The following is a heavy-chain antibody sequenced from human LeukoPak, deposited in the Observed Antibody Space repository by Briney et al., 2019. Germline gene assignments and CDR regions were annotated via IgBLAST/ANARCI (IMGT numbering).Heavy chain of an antibody. CDR3: VRDGGAVGNMDY. V-gene: IGHV3-21*05. Sequence: PGGSLRLSCAASGFTFSSYNMDWVRRAPGKGLEWVSYINTGNNYIYYADSVKGRFTISRDNAAKSLYLQMNSLRVEDSAVYYCVRDGGAVGNMDYWGQGTLLTVSS. CDR1: GFTFSSYN. J-gene: IGHJ4*02. D-gene: IGHD3-16*01. CDR2: INTGNNYI.